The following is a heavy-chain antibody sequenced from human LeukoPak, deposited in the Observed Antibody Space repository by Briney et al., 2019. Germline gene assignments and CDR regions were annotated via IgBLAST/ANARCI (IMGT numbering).Heavy chain of an antibody. CDR1: GYTFTSYG. D-gene: IGHD6-19*01. CDR3: PRIFTISSGWYRCFDS. CDR2: ISAYNGNT. Sequence: GASVKVSCKASGYTFTSYGISWVRQAPGQGLEWMGWISAYNGNTNYAQKFQGRVTMTTDTSTSTAYMELRSLRSDDTAVYYCPRIFTISSGWYRCFDSWGQGTVVTVSS. J-gene: IGHJ4*02. V-gene: IGHV1-18*01.